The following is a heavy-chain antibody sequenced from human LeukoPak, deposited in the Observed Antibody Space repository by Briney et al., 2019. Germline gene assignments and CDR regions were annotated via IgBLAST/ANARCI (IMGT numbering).Heavy chain of an antibody. V-gene: IGHV3-30-3*01. Sequence: GGSLRLSCAASGFTFSTYAMSWVRQAPGKGLEWVALISYDGSNKHSADSVKGRFTISRDNSKSTLYLQMNSLRTEDTAVYYCAKDGDYPNLYYFDYWGQGTLVTVSS. CDR3: AKDGDYPNLYYFDY. J-gene: IGHJ4*02. D-gene: IGHD4-17*01. CDR2: ISYDGSNK. CDR1: GFTFSTYA.